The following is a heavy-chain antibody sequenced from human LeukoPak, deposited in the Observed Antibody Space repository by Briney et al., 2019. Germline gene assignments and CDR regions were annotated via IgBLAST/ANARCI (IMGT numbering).Heavy chain of an antibody. J-gene: IGHJ5*02. V-gene: IGHV4-34*01. CDR2: INHSGST. D-gene: IGHD6-13*01. CDR1: GGSFSGYY. Sequence: SETLSLTCAVYGGSFSGYYWSWIRQPPGKGLEWIGEINHSGSTNYNPSLKSRVTISVDTSKNQFSLKLSSATAADTAVYYCARGLVRFLAAGKRWFDPWGQGTLVTVSS. CDR3: ARGLVRFLAAGKRWFDP.